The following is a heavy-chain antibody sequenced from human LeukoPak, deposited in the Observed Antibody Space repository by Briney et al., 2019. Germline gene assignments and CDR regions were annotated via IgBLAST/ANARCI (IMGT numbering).Heavy chain of an antibody. Sequence: SQTLSLTCAVYGGSFSGYYWSWIRQPPGKGLEWIGEINHSGSTNYNPSLKSRVTISVDTSKNQFSLKLSSVTAADTAVYYCARARSDYDFWSGYGSGSYYKYWGQGTLVTVSS. CDR1: GGSFSGYY. V-gene: IGHV4-34*01. D-gene: IGHD3-10*01. CDR2: INHSGST. CDR3: ARARSDYDFWSGYGSGSYYKY. J-gene: IGHJ4*02.